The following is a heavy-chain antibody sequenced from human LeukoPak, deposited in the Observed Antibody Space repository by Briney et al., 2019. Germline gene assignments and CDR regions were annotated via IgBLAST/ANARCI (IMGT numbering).Heavy chain of an antibody. CDR1: GGSISSYY. D-gene: IGHD1-26*01. CDR2: IYYSGST. CDR3: ANSRWELRMDAFDI. V-gene: IGHV4-59*12. J-gene: IGHJ3*02. Sequence: PSETLSLTCTVSGGSISSYYWSWIRQPPGKGLEWIGYIYYSGSTNYNPSLKSRVTISVDTSKNQFSLKLSSVTAADTAVYYCANSRWELRMDAFDIWGQGTMVTVSS.